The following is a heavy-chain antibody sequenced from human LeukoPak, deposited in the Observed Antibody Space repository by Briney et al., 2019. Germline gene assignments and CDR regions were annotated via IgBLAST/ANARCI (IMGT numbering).Heavy chain of an antibody. V-gene: IGHV4-4*07. Sequence: SETLSLTCTVSGGSASNYYWSWIRQPAGKGLEWIGRIYPRGSTTYNSFFKSRVTMSPDTSKNHFSLKLSSVTAADTAIYYCARGRYCTATTCDAGGDAFDIWGQGTMVTVSS. J-gene: IGHJ3*02. CDR3: ARGRYCTATTCDAGGDAFDI. CDR1: GGSASNYY. CDR2: IYPRGST. D-gene: IGHD2-2*01.